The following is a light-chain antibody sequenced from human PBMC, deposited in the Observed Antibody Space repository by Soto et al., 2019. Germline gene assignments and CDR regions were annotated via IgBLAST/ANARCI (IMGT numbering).Light chain of an antibody. J-gene: IGKJ1*01. CDR1: QSINSPY. CDR2: GAS. V-gene: IGKV3-20*01. Sequence: EIVLTQSPGTLSLSPGERATLSCRASQSINSPYLAWYQQKPGQAPRLLIYGASSRATGFPDRFSGSGSGTEFTLTISSLQSEDFATYYCQHYNSYSEAFGQGTMVDIK. CDR3: QHYNSYSEA.